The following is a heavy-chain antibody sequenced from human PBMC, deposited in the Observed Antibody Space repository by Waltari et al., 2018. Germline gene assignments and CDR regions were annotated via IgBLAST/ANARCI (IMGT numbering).Heavy chain of an antibody. J-gene: IGHJ4*02. CDR2: VYHFGSS. CDR3: ARHESAHYGGFDS. V-gene: IGHV4-38-2*01. CDR1: GDSIPSASY. D-gene: IGHD4-17*01. Sequence: QVQLQESGPGLVTPSETLSLTCAVSGDSIPSASYWGWIRQPPGKGLEWIGYVYHFGSSSYNPSLKSRVTMSVDTSKRQFSLNLSSVTAADTAVYYCARHESAHYGGFDSWGRGTLVTVSA.